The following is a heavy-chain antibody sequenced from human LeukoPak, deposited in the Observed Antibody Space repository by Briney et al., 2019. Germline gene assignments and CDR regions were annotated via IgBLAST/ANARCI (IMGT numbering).Heavy chain of an antibody. CDR1: GFTFSSYG. CDR3: AREELRWPREDY. J-gene: IGHJ4*02. V-gene: IGHV3-30*02. Sequence: GGSLRLSCAASGFTFSSYGMHWVRQAPGKGLEWVAFIRYDGSNKYYADSVKGRFTISRDNSKNTLYLQMNSLRAEDTAVYYCAREELRWPREDYWGQGTLVTVSS. D-gene: IGHD4-23*01. CDR2: IRYDGSNK.